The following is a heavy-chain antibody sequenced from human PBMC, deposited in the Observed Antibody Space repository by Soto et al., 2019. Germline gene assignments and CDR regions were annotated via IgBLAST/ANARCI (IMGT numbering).Heavy chain of an antibody. J-gene: IGHJ6*02. CDR2: IYTDGRT. CDR1: GFTVSVNF. V-gene: IGHV3-66*01. D-gene: IGHD4-17*01. Sequence: EVQLVESGGGLVRPGGSLRLSCAASGFTVSVNFMTWVRQAPGKGLEWVSFIYTDGRTFYVDSVKGRFTISRDDSKNTVYLQMSSLRAEDTGVYYCARDPVTTTDFGLDVWGLGTTVTVS. CDR3: ARDPVTTTDFGLDV.